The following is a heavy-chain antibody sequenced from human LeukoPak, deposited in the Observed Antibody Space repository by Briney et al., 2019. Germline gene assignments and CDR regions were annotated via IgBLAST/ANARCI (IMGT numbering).Heavy chain of an antibody. V-gene: IGHV4-39*01. CDR3: ARNPSPMIVVVPHY. CDR2: IYYSGST. CDR1: GGSISSSSYY. Sequence: SETLSLTCTVSGGSISSSSYYWGWIRQPPGKWLEWIGRIYYSGSTYYNPSLKSRVTISVDTSKNQFSLKLSSVTAADTAVYHCARNPSPMIVVVPHYWGQGTLVTVSS. J-gene: IGHJ4*02. D-gene: IGHD3-22*01.